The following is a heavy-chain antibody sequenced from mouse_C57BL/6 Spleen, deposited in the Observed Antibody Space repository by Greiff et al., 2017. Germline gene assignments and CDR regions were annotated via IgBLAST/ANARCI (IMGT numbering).Heavy chain of an antibody. D-gene: IGHD1-1*01. CDR1: GYTFTSYW. V-gene: IGHV1-69*01. CDR2: IDPSDSYT. CDR3: ARDYGSSSLLAY. J-gene: IGHJ3*01. Sequence: QVKLQQPGAELVMPGASVKLSCKASGYTFTSYWMHWVKQRPGQGLEWIGEIDPSDSYTNYNQKFKGKSTLTVDKSSSTAYMQLSSLTSEDSAVYYCARDYGSSSLLAYWGPGTLVTVSA.